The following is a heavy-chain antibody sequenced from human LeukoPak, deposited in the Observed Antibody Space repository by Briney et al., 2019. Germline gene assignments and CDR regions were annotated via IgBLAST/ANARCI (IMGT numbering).Heavy chain of an antibody. D-gene: IGHD2-2*01. CDR1: GFTFSSYG. J-gene: IGHJ4*02. CDR3: AKAGLVVVPAAIGEFDY. V-gene: IGHV3-30*02. Sequence: PGGSLRLSCAASGFTFSSYGMHWVRQAPGKGLEWVAFIRYDGSNKYYADSVKGRFTISRDNSKNTLYLQMNSLRAEDTAVYYCAKAGLVVVPAAIGEFDYWGQGTLVTVSS. CDR2: IRYDGSNK.